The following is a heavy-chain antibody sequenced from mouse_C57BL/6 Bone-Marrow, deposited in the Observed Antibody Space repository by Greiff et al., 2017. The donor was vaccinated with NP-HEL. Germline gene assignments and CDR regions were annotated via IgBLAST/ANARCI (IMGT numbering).Heavy chain of an antibody. D-gene: IGHD3-2*02. CDR1: GYSITSGYY. CDR2: ISYDGSN. V-gene: IGHV3-6*01. CDR3: ARGGSGL. Sequence: EVQLQQSGPGLVKPSQSLSLTCSVTGYSITSGYYWNWIRQFPGNKLEWMGYISYDGSNNYNPTLKNRISITRDTSKNQFFLKLNSVTTEDTATYYCARGGSGLGGQGTLVTVSA. J-gene: IGHJ3*01.